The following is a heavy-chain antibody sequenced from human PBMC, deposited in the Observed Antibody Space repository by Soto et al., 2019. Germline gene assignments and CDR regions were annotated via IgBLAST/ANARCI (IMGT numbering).Heavy chain of an antibody. V-gene: IGHV4-34*01. CDR2: INHSGST. Sequence: SETLSLTCAVYGGSFSGYYWSWIRQPPGNGLEWIGEINHSGSTNYNPSLKSRVTISVDTSKNQFSLKLSSVSAADTAVYYCASLPSSLEWHPWFGPWGQGTLVAASS. J-gene: IGHJ5*02. D-gene: IGHD3-3*01. CDR3: ASLPSSLEWHPWFGP. CDR1: GGSFSGYY.